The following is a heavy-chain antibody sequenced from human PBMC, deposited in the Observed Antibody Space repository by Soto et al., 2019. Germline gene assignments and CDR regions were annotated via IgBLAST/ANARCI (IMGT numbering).Heavy chain of an antibody. J-gene: IGHJ4*02. V-gene: IGHV4-59*12. CDR2: IYYSGST. Sequence: SETLSLTCTVSGGSISSYYWSWIRQPPGKGLEWIGYIYYSGSTNYNPSLKSRVTISRDNAKNSLYLQMNSLRAEDTAVYYCARDNHYAYYGSGSYPNRPFDYWGQGTLVTVSS. CDR3: ARDNHYAYYGSGSYPNRPFDY. D-gene: IGHD3-10*01. CDR1: GGSISSYY.